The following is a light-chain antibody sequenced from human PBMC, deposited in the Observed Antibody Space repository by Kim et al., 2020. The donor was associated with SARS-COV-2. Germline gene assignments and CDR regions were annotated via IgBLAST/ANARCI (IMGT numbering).Light chain of an antibody. Sequence: ATGKTARITCGGNNLGSKSVHWYQQKPGQAPVLVIYYDSDRPSGIPERFSGSNSGNTATLTISRVEAGDEADYYCQVWDSSSDHRVFGGGTQLTVL. CDR1: NLGSKS. CDR2: YDS. J-gene: IGLJ3*02. V-gene: IGLV3-21*04. CDR3: QVWDSSSDHRV.